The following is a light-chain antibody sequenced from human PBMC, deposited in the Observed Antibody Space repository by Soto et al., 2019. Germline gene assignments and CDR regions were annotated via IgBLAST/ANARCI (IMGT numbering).Light chain of an antibody. CDR2: GAS. CDR3: QLFGSSLT. V-gene: IGKV3-20*01. Sequence: EIVLTQSPGTLSLSPGERATLSCRASQSVSSSYLAWYQQKPSQAPRLLIYGASSRATGIPDRFSGSGSGTDFTLTISRLEPEDFAVYYCQLFGSSLTFSGETKLDIK. CDR1: QSVSSSY. J-gene: IGKJ4*01.